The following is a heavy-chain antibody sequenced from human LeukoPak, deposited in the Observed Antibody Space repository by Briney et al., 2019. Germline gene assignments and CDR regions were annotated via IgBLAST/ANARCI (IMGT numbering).Heavy chain of an antibody. CDR1: GFTFNSYG. J-gene: IGHJ4*02. D-gene: IGHD3-22*01. Sequence: GGSLRLSCAASGFTFNSYGMHWVRQAPGKGLEWVAFIRYDGSNKYYADSVKGRFTISRDNSKNTLYLQMNSLRAEDTAVYYCAKDWAGSDRRYYFDYWGQGTLVTVSS. V-gene: IGHV3-30*02. CDR2: IRYDGSNK. CDR3: AKDWAGSDRRYYFDY.